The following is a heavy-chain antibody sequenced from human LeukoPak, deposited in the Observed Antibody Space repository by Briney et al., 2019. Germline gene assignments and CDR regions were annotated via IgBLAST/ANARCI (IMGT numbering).Heavy chain of an antibody. CDR1: GFTFSSYS. CDR2: ISSSSSYI. Sequence: GGSLRLSCAASGFTFSSYSMNWVRQAPGKELEWVSFISSSSSYIYYADSVKGRFTISRDNAKNSLYLQMNSLRAEDTAVYYCARAWTDYGDYEDAFDIWGQGTMVTVSS. D-gene: IGHD4-17*01. V-gene: IGHV3-21*01. J-gene: IGHJ3*02. CDR3: ARAWTDYGDYEDAFDI.